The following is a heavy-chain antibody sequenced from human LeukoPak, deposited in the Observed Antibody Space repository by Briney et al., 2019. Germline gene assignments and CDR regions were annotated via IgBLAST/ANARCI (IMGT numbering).Heavy chain of an antibody. J-gene: IGHJ4*02. V-gene: IGHV3-53*01. CDR3: ARGFCGGSCYPYYFDY. D-gene: IGHD2-15*01. CDR2: IYSGVST. Sequence: GGSLRLSCAASGFTVSSNYMSWVRQAPGKGLEWVSLIYSGVSTYYADSVKGRFTISRDNSKDTLYLQMNSLRAEDTAVYYCARGFCGGSCYPYYFDYWGQGTLVTVSS. CDR1: GFTVSSNY.